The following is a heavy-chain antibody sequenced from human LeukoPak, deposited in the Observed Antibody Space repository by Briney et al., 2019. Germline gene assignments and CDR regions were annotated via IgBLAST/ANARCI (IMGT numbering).Heavy chain of an antibody. CDR1: AYTFTSYY. CDR2: INPSGGST. V-gene: IGHV1-46*01. CDR3: ARAEYSYGRMDV. D-gene: IGHD5-18*01. Sequence: ASVKVSSKASAYTFTSYYMHWVRQAPGQGLEWMGIINPSGGSTSYAQKFQGRVTMTRDTSTSTVYMELSSLRSEDTAVYYCARAEYSYGRMDVWGKGTTVTVSS. J-gene: IGHJ6*03.